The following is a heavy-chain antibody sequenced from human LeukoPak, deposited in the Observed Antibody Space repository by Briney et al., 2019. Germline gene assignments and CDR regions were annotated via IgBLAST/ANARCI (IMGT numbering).Heavy chain of an antibody. V-gene: IGHV3-43D*03. J-gene: IGHJ4*02. D-gene: IGHD1-26*01. CDR2: ISWDGGST. CDR1: GFTFDDYA. Sequence: GGSLRLSCAASGFTFDDYAMHWVRQAPGKGLEWVSLISWDGGSTYYADSVKGRFTISRDNSKNSLYLQMNSLRAEDTALYYCAKDMGIDVGATRGMIDYWGQGTLVTVSS. CDR3: AKDMGIDVGATRGMIDY.